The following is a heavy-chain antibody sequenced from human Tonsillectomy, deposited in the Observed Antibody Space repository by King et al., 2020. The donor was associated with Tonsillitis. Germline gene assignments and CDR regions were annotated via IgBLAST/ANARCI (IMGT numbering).Heavy chain of an antibody. CDR2: ISNDGNYA. CDR1: GFTLENYG. V-gene: IGHV3-30*19. J-gene: IGHJ5*01. Sequence: VQLVESGGGVVQPGRSLRVSCEASGFTLENYGMHWVRQAPGKGLEWVAVISNDGNYAYYADSVKGRFTISRDNSKNTRFLQMNSLRTEDTAVYYCTKPKSAYFRTFWIDCGGQGTL. CDR3: TKPKSAYFRTFWIDC. D-gene: IGHD3/OR15-3a*01.